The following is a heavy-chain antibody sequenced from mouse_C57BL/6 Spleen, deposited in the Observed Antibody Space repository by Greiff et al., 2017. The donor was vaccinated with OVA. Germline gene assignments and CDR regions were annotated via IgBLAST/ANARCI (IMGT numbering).Heavy chain of an antibody. CDR3: ARRYYSNPWWYFDV. Sequence: QVQLQQPGAELVKPGASVKMSCKASGYTFTSYWITWVKQRPGQGLEWIGDLYPGSGSTNYNEKFKSKATLTVDTSSSTAYMQLRSLTSEDSAVYYCARRYYSNPWWYFDVWGTGTTVTVSS. V-gene: IGHV1-55*01. CDR2: LYPGSGST. J-gene: IGHJ1*03. CDR1: GYTFTSYW. D-gene: IGHD2-5*01.